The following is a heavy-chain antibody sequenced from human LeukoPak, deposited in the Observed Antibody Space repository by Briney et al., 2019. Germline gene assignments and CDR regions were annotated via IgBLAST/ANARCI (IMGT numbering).Heavy chain of an antibody. CDR3: ARRRARYDFWSGYLNNWFDP. V-gene: IGHV4-4*02. J-gene: IGHJ5*02. CDR2: INHSGST. CDR1: GGSISSSNW. Sequence: SETLSLTCAVSGGSISSSNWWSWIRQPPGKGLEWIGEINHSGSTNYNPSLKSRVTISVDTSKNQFSLKLSSVTAADTAVYYCARRRARYDFWSGYLNNWFDPWGQGTLVTVSS. D-gene: IGHD3-3*01.